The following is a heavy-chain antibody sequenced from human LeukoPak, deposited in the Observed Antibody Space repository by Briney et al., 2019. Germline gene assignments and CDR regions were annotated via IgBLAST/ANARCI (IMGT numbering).Heavy chain of an antibody. CDR1: GGSISSYY. D-gene: IGHD2-15*01. Sequence: SETLSLTCTVSGGSISSYYWSWIRQPAGEGLEWIGRIYTSGRTNYNPSLKSRVTMSVDTSKSQFSLKLSSVTAADTAVYYCARDPGYCSGGSCYFNAFDIGVQGTMVTVSS. V-gene: IGHV4-4*07. CDR2: IYTSGRT. CDR3: ARDPGYCSGGSCYFNAFDI. J-gene: IGHJ3*02.